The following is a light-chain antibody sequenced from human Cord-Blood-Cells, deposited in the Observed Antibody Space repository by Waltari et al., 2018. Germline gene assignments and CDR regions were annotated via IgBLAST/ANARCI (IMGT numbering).Light chain of an antibody. V-gene: IGLV2-14*01. J-gene: IGLJ1*01. CDR3: SSYTSSSALDV. Sequence: SALTQPASVSGSPGPSITISCTGTSSDVGGYNYVSWYQQHPGKAPKFMIYDVSNRPSGVSMLFSGSKSCNTGSPARSRLQAEEEADYCSSSYTSSSALDVFGTGTKVTVL. CDR2: DVS. CDR1: SSDVGGYNY.